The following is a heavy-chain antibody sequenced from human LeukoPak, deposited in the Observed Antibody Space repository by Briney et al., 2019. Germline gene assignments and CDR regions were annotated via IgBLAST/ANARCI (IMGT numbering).Heavy chain of an antibody. CDR1: GYSFTNYW. CDR2: IYPGDSNT. Sequence: GESLQISCKGSGYSFTNYWIGWVRQMPGKCLEWMGIIYPGDSNTRYSPSFQGQVTISADKSISTAYLQWSRLKASEPAMYYCARGGSGYSYFDYWGQGTLVTVSS. CDR3: ARGGSGYSYFDY. V-gene: IGHV5-51*01. D-gene: IGHD3-22*01. J-gene: IGHJ4*02.